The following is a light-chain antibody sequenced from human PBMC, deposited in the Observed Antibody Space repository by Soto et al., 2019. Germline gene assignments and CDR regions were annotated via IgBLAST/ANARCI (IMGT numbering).Light chain of an antibody. Sequence: EIVLTQSPVTLSVFPGERATLSCRASQSVGSKVAWYQQKPGQAPSLLIYGASTRATETPVRFSGSGSGTEFTLTISSLEPEDFAVYYCQQRSNFGQGTKVDIK. CDR2: GAS. V-gene: IGKV3-11*01. CDR3: QQRSN. J-gene: IGKJ1*01. CDR1: QSVGSK.